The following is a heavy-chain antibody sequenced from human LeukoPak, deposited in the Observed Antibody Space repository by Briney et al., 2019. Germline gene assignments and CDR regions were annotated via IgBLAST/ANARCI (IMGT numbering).Heavy chain of an antibody. CDR3: TTVPYYYDSSGYSDY. V-gene: IGHV1-18*01. Sequence: ASVKVSCKASGYTFTSYGISWVRQAPGQGLEWMGWISAYNGNTNYAQKLQGRVTMTTDTSTSTAYMELRSLRSDDTAVYYCTTVPYYYDSSGYSDYWGQGTLVTVSS. CDR1: GYTFTSYG. J-gene: IGHJ4*02. CDR2: ISAYNGNT. D-gene: IGHD3-22*01.